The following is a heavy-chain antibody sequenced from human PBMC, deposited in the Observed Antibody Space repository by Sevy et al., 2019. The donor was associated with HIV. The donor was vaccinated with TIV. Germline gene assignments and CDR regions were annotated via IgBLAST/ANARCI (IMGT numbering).Heavy chain of an antibody. CDR3: ARDHVKDGDLGDYYYYAMDV. J-gene: IGHJ6*02. V-gene: IGHV3-21*04. CDR2: VSSSSSYI. CDR1: GFNFRTYN. Sequence: GGSLRLSCAASGFNFRTYNMNWVRQAPGKGLEWVSSVSSSSSYIYYADSVKGRFTISRDNAKTSLYLQMNSLRAEDTAVYYCARDHVKDGDLGDYYYYAMDVWGQGTSVTVSS. D-gene: IGHD4-17*01.